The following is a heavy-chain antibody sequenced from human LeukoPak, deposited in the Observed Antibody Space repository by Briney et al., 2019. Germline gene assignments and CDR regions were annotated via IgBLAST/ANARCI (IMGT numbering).Heavy chain of an antibody. V-gene: IGHV3-64*01. J-gene: IGHJ6*02. CDR1: GFTFSSYA. CDR2: ISSNGGST. CDR3: ARGDYGGNSAPFYYGMDV. D-gene: IGHD4-23*01. Sequence: GGSLRLSCAASGFTFSSYAMHWVRQAPGKGLEYVSAISSNGGSTYYANSVKGRFTISRDNSKNTLYLQMGSLRAEDMAVYYCARGDYGGNSAPFYYGMDVWGQGTPVTVSS.